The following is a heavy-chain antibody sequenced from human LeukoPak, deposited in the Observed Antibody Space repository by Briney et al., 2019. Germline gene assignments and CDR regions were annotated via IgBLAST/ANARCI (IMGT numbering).Heavy chain of an antibody. Sequence: GGSLRLSCAASGFTFSSYSMNWVRQAPGKGLEWVSYISSSSSPIYYADSVKGRFTISRDNAKNSLYLQMNSLRAEDTAVYYCAKDLGYNWSPFSWGQGTLVTVSS. D-gene: IGHD1-20*01. V-gene: IGHV3-48*01. J-gene: IGHJ4*02. CDR2: ISSSSSPI. CDR1: GFTFSSYS. CDR3: AKDLGYNWSPFS.